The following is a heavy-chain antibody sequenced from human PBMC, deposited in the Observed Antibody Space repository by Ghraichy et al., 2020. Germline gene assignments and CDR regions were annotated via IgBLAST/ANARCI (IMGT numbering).Heavy chain of an antibody. CDR2: IWYDGSNK. J-gene: IGHJ4*02. CDR3: ATDYCGGDCSIDY. D-gene: IGHD2-21*02. CDR1: GFTFSSYG. V-gene: IGHV3-33*01. Sequence: GGSLRLSCAASGFTFSSYGMHWVRQAPGKGLEWVAVIWYDGSNKYYADSVKGRFTISRDNSKNTLYLQMNSLRAEDTAVYYCATDYCGGDCSIDYWGQGTLVTVSS.